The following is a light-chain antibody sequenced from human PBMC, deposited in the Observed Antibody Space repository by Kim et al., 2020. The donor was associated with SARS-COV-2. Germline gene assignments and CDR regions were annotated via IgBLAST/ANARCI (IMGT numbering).Light chain of an antibody. Sequence: EIVMTQSPSTLSVSPGERATLSCRASESISNYLAWYQHKPGQAPRLLISGASTRATGIPARFSGSGSGTDFTLTVSSLQSEDFAVYYCHQYNGRPPWETFGQGTRLEI. CDR2: GAS. CDR1: ESISNY. J-gene: IGKJ2*01. CDR3: HQYNGRPPWET. V-gene: IGKV3-15*01.